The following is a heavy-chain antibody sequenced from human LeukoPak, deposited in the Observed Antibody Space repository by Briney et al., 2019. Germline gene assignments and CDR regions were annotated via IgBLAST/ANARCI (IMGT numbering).Heavy chain of an antibody. Sequence: GGSLRLSCAASAFTFTSYGLHWVRQAPGKGLEWVSFIRYDGSNKYYADSVKGRFIISRDNSKNTLYLQMNSLRAEDTAVYYCARGDGYSSGWYEEYYFDYWGQGTLVTVSS. CDR3: ARGDGYSSGWYEEYYFDY. D-gene: IGHD6-19*01. V-gene: IGHV3-30*02. J-gene: IGHJ4*02. CDR1: AFTFTSYG. CDR2: IRYDGSNK.